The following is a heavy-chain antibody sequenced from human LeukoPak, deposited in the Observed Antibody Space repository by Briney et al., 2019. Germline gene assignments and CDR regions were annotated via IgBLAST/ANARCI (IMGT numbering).Heavy chain of an antibody. D-gene: IGHD5-12*01. CDR1: GFTVSSNY. CDR2: ISYDGSNK. Sequence: GGSLRLSCAASGFTVSSNYMSWVRQAPGKGLEWVAVISYDGSNKYYADSVKGRFTISRDNSKNTLYLQMNSLRAEDTAVYYCARGRREVATIENWGQGTLVTVSS. CDR3: ARGRREVATIEN. V-gene: IGHV3-30-3*01. J-gene: IGHJ4*02.